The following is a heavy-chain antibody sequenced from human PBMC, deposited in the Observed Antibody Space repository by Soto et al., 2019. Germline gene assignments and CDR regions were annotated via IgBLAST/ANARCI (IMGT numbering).Heavy chain of an antibody. CDR1: GFTFSDYY. D-gene: IGHD3-10*01. J-gene: IGHJ6*02. CDR3: ARDLGITMVRGVSPSYGMDV. CDR2: ISSSGSTI. Sequence: QVQLVESGGGLVKPGGSLRLSCAASGFTFSDYYMSWIRQAPGKGLEWVSYISSSGSTIYYADSVKGRFTISRDNAKNSLYLQMNSLRAEDPAVYFCARDLGITMVRGVSPSYGMDVWGQVTTVTVSS. V-gene: IGHV3-11*01.